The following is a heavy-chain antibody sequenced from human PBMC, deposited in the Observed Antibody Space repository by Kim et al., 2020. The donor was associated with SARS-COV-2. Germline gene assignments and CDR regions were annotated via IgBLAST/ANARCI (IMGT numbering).Heavy chain of an antibody. CDR2: ISWDGGST. J-gene: IGHJ3*02. V-gene: IGHV3-43*01. CDR1: GFTFDDYT. Sequence: GGSLRLSCAASGFTFDDYTMHWVRQAPGKGLEWVSLISWDGGSTYYADSVKGRFTISRDNSKNSLYLQMNSLRTEDTALYYCAKDGSPYYYDSSGSPGAFDIWGQGTMVTVSS. CDR3: AKDGSPYYYDSSGSPGAFDI. D-gene: IGHD3-22*01.